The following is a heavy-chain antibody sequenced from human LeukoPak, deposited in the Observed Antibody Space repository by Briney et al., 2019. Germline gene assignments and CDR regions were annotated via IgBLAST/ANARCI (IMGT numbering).Heavy chain of an antibody. CDR1: GGTFSSYA. J-gene: IGHJ4*02. CDR2: IIPIFGTA. D-gene: IGHD5-18*01. CDR3: AREGDTAMADDY. Sequence: ASVKVSSKASGGTFSSYAISWVRQAPGQGLEWMGGIIPIFGTANYAQKFQGRVTITTDESTSTAYMELSSLRSEDTAVYYCAREGDTAMADDYWGQGTLVTVSS. V-gene: IGHV1-69*05.